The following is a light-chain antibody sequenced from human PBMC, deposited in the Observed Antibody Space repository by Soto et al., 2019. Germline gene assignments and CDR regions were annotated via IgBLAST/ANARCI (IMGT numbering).Light chain of an antibody. V-gene: IGLV1-44*01. Sequence: QSLLTQPPSASGTPGQRVTISCSGRSSKIGSNTVNWYQQLPGTAPKLLIYNNNQRPSGVPDRISGSKSGTSASLAIGGLQSEDEADYYCAAWDDSLNGFYVFGTGTKVTVL. CDR2: NNN. CDR3: AAWDDSLNGFYV. J-gene: IGLJ1*01. CDR1: SSKIGSNT.